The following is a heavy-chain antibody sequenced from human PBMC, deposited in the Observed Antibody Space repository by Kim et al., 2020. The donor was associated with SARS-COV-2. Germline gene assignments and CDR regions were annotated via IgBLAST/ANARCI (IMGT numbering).Heavy chain of an antibody. V-gene: IGHV4-34*01. Sequence: SETLSLHCAVYGASLGDYNWNWIRQTPGKGLEWIGAFTYSENGDYNPSFKSRVTISVDRSKNQFSLTLTSVTAADTALYFCARGRRRQRNMDVWGQGTTVIVSS. CDR1: GASLGDYN. J-gene: IGHJ6*02. D-gene: IGHD6-25*01. CDR2: FTYSENG. CDR3: ARGRRRQRNMDV.